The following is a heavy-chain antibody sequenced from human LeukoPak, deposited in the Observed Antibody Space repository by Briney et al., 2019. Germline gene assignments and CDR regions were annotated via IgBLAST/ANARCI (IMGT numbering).Heavy chain of an antibody. J-gene: IGHJ5*02. CDR2: INPSGGST. V-gene: IGHV1-46*01. CDR3: ARGRSLITMIRGVINWFDP. Sequence: ASVKVSCKASGYTFTSYYIHWVRQAPGQGLEWMGIINPSGGSTTYAQKFQGRVTMTRDTSTSTVYMEVSSLRSGDTAVYYCARGRSLITMIRGVINWFDPWGQGTLVTVSS. D-gene: IGHD3-10*01. CDR1: GYTFTSYY.